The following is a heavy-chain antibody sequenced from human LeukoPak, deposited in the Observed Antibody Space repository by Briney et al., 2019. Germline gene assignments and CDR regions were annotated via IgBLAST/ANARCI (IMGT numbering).Heavy chain of an antibody. V-gene: IGHV1-18*01. CDR2: ISAYNGNT. D-gene: IGHD3-3*01. CDR1: GYTFTSYG. Sequence: ASVKVSCKASGYTFTSYGISWVRQAPGQGLEWMGWISAYNGNTNYAQKLQGRVTMTTDTSTSTAYMELRSLRSDDTAVYYCARGGYDFWSGYLLEYFDYWGQGTLVTVTS. CDR3: ARGGYDFWSGYLLEYFDY. J-gene: IGHJ4*02.